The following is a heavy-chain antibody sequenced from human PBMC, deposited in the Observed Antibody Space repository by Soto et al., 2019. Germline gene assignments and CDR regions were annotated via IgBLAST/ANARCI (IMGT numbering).Heavy chain of an antibody. J-gene: IGHJ1*01. V-gene: IGHV3-23*01. CDR2: ISGSGGSK. CDR1: GFTFSNYG. Sequence: GGSLRLSCAASGFTFSNYGMSWVRQAPGKGLEWVSVISGSGGSKYYADSVKGRFTLSRDNSKNTVYLQMNSLRAEDTAVYYCAKDSPVGVPLLRDLHDWGQGTLVTVSS. CDR3: AKDSPVGVPLLRDLHD. D-gene: IGHD2-15*01.